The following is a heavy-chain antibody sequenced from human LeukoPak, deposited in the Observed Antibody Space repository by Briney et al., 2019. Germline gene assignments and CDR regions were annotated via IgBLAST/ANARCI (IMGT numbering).Heavy chain of an antibody. J-gene: IGHJ4*02. CDR3: ARETYYYDSSGYFDN. CDR1: GFTFSSYS. CDR2: ISSSSSYI. V-gene: IGHV3-21*01. Sequence: GGSLRLSCAASGFTFSSYSMNWVRQAPGKGPEWVSSISSSSSYIYYADSVKGRFTISRDNAKNSLYLQMNSLRAEDTAVYYCARETYYYDSSGYFDNWGQGTLVTVSS. D-gene: IGHD3-22*01.